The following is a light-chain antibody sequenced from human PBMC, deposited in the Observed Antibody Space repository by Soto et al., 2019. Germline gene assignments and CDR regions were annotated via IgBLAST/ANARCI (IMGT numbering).Light chain of an antibody. CDR2: DAS. J-gene: IGKJ1*01. CDR3: QQYSTYPWT. V-gene: IGKV1-5*01. Sequence: DIQTTQSPSTLSASVGDRVTITCRASQSISSWLAWYQQKPGKAPKVLIFDASSLESGVPSRFSGSGSATEFTLTISSLQPDDFATYYCQQYSTYPWTFGQGTKVDI. CDR1: QSISSW.